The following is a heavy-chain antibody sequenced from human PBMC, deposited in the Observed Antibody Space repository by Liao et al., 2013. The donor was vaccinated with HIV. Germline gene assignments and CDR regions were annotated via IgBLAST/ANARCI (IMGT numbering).Heavy chain of an antibody. V-gene: IGHV4-39*07. CDR3: ARGYDFWSGYSNWFDP. CDR1: GGSISSSSYY. J-gene: IGHJ5*02. D-gene: IGHD3-3*01. CDR2: IYYTGST. Sequence: QLQLQESGPGLVKPSETLSLTCTVSGGSISSSSYYWGWIRQPPGKGLEWIGNIYYTGSTYYSPSLKSGVTISVDSTKNQFSLKLSSVTAADTAVYYCARGYDFWSGYSNWFDPWGQGTLVTVSS.